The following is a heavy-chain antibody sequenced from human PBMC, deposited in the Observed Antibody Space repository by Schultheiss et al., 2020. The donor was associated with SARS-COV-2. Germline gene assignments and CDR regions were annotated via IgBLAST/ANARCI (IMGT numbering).Heavy chain of an antibody. J-gene: IGHJ4*02. CDR1: GFTFSSYS. Sequence: GGSLRLSCAASGFTFSSYSMNWVRQAPGKGLEWVSSISSSSSYIYYADSVKGRFIISRDNAKNTLYLQMNSLRAEDTAVYYCARVFSGYCSSTSCYPFDYWGQGTLVTVSS. V-gene: IGHV3-21*01. CDR3: ARVFSGYCSSTSCYPFDY. D-gene: IGHD2-2*01. CDR2: ISSSSSYI.